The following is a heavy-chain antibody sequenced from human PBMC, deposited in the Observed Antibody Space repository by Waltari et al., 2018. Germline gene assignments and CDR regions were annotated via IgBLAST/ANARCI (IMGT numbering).Heavy chain of an antibody. CDR3: AAYYDSNGLPY. V-gene: IGHV3-23*01. CDR2: IGSSGVNI. Sequence: EVQLLESGGGLVQPGESLRLSCGASGFTFSPSAMTWVRQVPGKGLEEFVEIGSSGVNIYYADDVKGRFTISRDNSKNILYLQMNSLRGEDTAVYFWAAYYDSNGLPYWGQGALVTVSS. J-gene: IGHJ4*02. D-gene: IGHD3-22*01. CDR1: GFTFSPSA.